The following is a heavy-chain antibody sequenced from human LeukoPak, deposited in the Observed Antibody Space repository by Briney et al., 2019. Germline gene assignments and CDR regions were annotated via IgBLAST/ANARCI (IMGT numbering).Heavy chain of an antibody. CDR2: INHSGST. V-gene: IGHV4-34*01. J-gene: IGHJ4*02. CDR1: GGSFSGYY. CDR3: ARRYYDSSGYYHFDY. Sequence: PSETLSLTCAVYGGSFSGYYWSWIRQPPGKGLEWIGEINHSGSTNYNPSLKSRVTISVDTSKNQFSLKLSSVTAADTAVYYCARRYYDSSGYYHFDYWGQGTLVTVSS. D-gene: IGHD3-22*01.